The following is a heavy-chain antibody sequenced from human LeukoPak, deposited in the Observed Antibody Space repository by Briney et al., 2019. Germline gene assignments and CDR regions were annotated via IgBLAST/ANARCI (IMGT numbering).Heavy chain of an antibody. Sequence: GRSLRLSCAAPGFTFSSYGMHWVRQAPGKGLEWVAVISYDESNKYYADSVKGRFTISRDNSKNTLYLQMNSLRAEDTAVYYCAKDRADIVATYFDYWGQGTLVTVSS. CDR2: ISYDESNK. D-gene: IGHD5-12*01. V-gene: IGHV3-30*18. CDR1: GFTFSSYG. J-gene: IGHJ4*02. CDR3: AKDRADIVATYFDY.